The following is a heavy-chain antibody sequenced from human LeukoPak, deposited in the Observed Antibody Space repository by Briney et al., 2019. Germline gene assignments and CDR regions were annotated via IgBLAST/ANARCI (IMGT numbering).Heavy chain of an antibody. Sequence: SETLSLTCTVSGGSISSSSYYWGWIRQPPGKGLEWIGYIYHSGSTYYNPSLKSRVTISVDRSKNQFSLKLSSVTAADTAVYYCARVFIAARLFDYWGQGTLVTVSS. CDR1: GGSISSSSYY. CDR3: ARVFIAARLFDY. CDR2: IYHSGST. V-gene: IGHV4-39*07. J-gene: IGHJ4*02. D-gene: IGHD6-6*01.